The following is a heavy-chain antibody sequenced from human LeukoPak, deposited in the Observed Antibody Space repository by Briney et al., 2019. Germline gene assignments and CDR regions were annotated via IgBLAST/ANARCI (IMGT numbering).Heavy chain of an antibody. CDR2: ISAYNGNT. CDR1: GYTFTSYG. V-gene: IGHV1-18*01. CDR3: ARGRQLVPNNWFDP. Sequence: GASVKVSCKASGYTFTSYGISWVRQAPGQGLEWMGWISAYNGNTNCAQKLQGRVTMTTDTSTSTACMELRSLRSDDTAVYYCARGRQLVPNNWFDPWGQGTLVTVSS. J-gene: IGHJ5*02. D-gene: IGHD6-6*01.